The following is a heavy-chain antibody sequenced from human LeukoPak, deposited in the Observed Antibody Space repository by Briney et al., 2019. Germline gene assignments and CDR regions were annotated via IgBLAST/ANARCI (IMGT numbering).Heavy chain of an antibody. J-gene: IGHJ4*02. V-gene: IGHV3-23*01. CDR2: ISGSGSST. Sequence: PGGSLRLSCAASGFTFSSYATNWVRQAPGKGLEWVAAISGSGSSTYYADSVKGRFTISRDNSKNTLYLQMNSLRAEDTAVYYCAKRYGDYEGNWGQGTLVTVSS. D-gene: IGHD4-17*01. CDR3: AKRYGDYEGN. CDR1: GFTFSSYA.